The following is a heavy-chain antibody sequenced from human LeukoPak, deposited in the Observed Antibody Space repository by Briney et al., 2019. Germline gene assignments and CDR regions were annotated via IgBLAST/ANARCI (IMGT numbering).Heavy chain of an antibody. V-gene: IGHV4-34*01. CDR2: INHTGAT. CDR3: ARRRSMLRNYYYYGMDV. CDR1: GGSFSGYY. D-gene: IGHD2-8*01. Sequence: SETLSLTCAVYGGSFSGYYWSWIRQPPGKGLEWIGEINHTGATNYNPSLKRRVVISVDTSKNQFSLKLKSVTAADRAVYYCARRRSMLRNYYYYGMDVWGQGTTVTVSS. J-gene: IGHJ6*02.